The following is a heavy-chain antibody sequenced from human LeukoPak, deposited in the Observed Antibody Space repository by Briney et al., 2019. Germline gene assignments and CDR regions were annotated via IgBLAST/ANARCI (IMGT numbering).Heavy chain of an antibody. V-gene: IGHV4-39*01. CDR1: GGSISSSSYY. D-gene: IGHD3-22*01. CDR3: ARGMSYYDSSGYSY. J-gene: IGHJ4*02. CDR2: IYYSGST. Sequence: SETLSLTCTVSGGSISSSSYYWGWLRQPPGKGLEWIRSIYYSGSTYYNPSLKSRVTISVDTSKNQFSLKLSSVTAADTAVYYCARGMSYYDSSGYSYWGQGTLVTVSS.